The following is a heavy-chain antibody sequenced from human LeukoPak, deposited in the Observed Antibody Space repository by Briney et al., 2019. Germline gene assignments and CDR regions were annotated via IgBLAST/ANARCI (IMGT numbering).Heavy chain of an antibody. J-gene: IGHJ4*02. CDR1: GFTFSSYH. Sequence: GGSLRLSCAASGFTFSSYHMNWVPQAPGKGLEWISYINSWSSLIYYADSVKGRFAISRDNAKSSLYLQMNSLTAEDTAVYYCARVWQDYSNADYWGQGTLVTVSS. D-gene: IGHD4-11*01. CDR3: ARVWQDYSNADY. V-gene: IGHV3-48*01. CDR2: INSWSSLI.